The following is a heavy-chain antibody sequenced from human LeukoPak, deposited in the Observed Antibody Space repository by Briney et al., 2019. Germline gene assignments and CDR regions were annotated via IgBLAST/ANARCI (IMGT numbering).Heavy chain of an antibody. CDR1: GFTFSSYA. Sequence: GGSLRLSCAASGFTFSSYAMSWVRQAPGKGLERLSTISGSGGSTYYADSVKGRFTISRDNSKNTLYLQMNSLRAEDTAVYYCAKEGSAYCGGDCGFDPWGQGILVTVSS. CDR2: ISGSGGST. V-gene: IGHV3-23*01. D-gene: IGHD2-21*02. CDR3: AKEGSAYCGGDCGFDP. J-gene: IGHJ5*02.